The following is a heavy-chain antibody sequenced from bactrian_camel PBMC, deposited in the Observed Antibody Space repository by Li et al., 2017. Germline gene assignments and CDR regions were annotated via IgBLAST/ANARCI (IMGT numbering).Heavy chain of an antibody. D-gene: IGHD3*01. Sequence: QLVESGGGSVQPGGSLRLSCVASGFTGGRHCMAWFRQLPGKEREAVAAVSPGGQRTYYTDSVKGRFTISQNAAKNTVALQMNSLRPEDTAMYYCATRGLYCSQDRSAYPYWGQGTQVTVS. J-gene: IGHJ4*01. V-gene: IGHV3S1*01. CDR3: ATRGLYCSQDRSAYPY. CDR1: GFTGGRHC. CDR2: VSPGGQRT.